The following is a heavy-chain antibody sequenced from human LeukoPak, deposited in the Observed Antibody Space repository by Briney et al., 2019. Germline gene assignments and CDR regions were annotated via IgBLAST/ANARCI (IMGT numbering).Heavy chain of an antibody. D-gene: IGHD6-19*01. CDR3: ARAGYSSGWGSTYYFDY. J-gene: IGHJ4*02. Sequence: KRSETLSLTCAVYGGSFSGYYWSWIRQPPGKGLEWIGEIYHSGSTNYNPSLKSRVTISVDTSKNQFSLKLSSVTAADTAVYYCARAGYSSGWGSTYYFDYWGQGTLVTVSS. V-gene: IGHV4-34*01. CDR2: IYHSGST. CDR1: GGSFSGYY.